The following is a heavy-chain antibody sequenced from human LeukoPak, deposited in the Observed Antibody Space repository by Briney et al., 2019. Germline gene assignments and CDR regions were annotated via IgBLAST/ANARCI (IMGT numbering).Heavy chain of an antibody. D-gene: IGHD6-13*01. CDR3: ARHRQAAAGLFDY. J-gene: IGHJ4*02. V-gene: IGHV5-10-1*01. CDR2: IDPSDSYT. CDR1: AYSFTSYW. Sequence: GESLKISCKGSAYSFTSYWISWVRQMPGKGLEWMGRIDPSDSYTNYSPSFQGHVTISADKSISTAYLQWSSLKASDTAMYYCARHRQAAAGLFDYWGQGTLVTVSS.